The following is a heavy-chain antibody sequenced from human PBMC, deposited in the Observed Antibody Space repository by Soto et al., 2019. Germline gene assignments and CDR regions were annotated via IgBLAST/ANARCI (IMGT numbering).Heavy chain of an antibody. D-gene: IGHD4-17*01. CDR1: GFSLSNARMG. Sequence: QVTLKESGPVLVKPTETLTLTCTVSGFSLSNARMGVSWIRQPPGKALEWLAHIFSNDEKSYSTSLKSRLTISKDTSKSQVVLTMTNMDPVDTATYYCARVDYGDYGDYYYYYMDAWGNGTTVTVSS. CDR2: IFSNDEK. V-gene: IGHV2-26*01. CDR3: ARVDYGDYGDYYYYYMDA. J-gene: IGHJ6*03.